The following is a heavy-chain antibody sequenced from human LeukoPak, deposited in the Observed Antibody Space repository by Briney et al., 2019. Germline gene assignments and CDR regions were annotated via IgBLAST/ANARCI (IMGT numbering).Heavy chain of an antibody. CDR2: IYYSGST. CDR1: GGSISSYY. Sequence: SETLSLTCTVSGGSISSYYWSWIRQPPGKGLEWIGYIYYSGSTNYNPSLKSRVTISVDTSKNQFSLKLSSVTAADTAVYYCARGKWGDSSPLFDYWGQGTLVTVPS. D-gene: IGHD3-22*01. J-gene: IGHJ4*02. V-gene: IGHV4-59*01. CDR3: ARGKWGDSSPLFDY.